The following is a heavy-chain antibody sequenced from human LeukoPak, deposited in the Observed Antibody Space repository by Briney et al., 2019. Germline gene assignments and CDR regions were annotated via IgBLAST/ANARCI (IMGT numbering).Heavy chain of an antibody. J-gene: IGHJ4*02. CDR2: INWNGGSI. Sequence: GGSLRLSCAASGFTFDDYGMSWIRQGPGKGLEWVSGINWNGGSIGYADSVKGRFTISRDNSKNTLYLQMNSLRAEDAAVYYCARDIVVVVAAHFDYWGQGTLVTVSS. CDR1: GFTFDDYG. CDR3: ARDIVVVVAAHFDY. V-gene: IGHV3-20*04. D-gene: IGHD2-15*01.